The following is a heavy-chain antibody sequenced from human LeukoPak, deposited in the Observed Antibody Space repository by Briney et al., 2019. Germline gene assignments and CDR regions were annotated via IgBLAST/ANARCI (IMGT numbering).Heavy chain of an antibody. CDR3: ARDATSTWAARKVRAFDI. J-gene: IGHJ3*02. D-gene: IGHD6-6*01. Sequence: GGSLRLSCAASGFTFSSYAMHWVRQAPGKGLEWVAVISYDGSNKYYADSVKGRFTISRDNSKNTLYLQMNSLRAEDTAVYYCARDATSTWAARKVRAFDIWGQGTMVTVSS. CDR1: GFTFSSYA. CDR2: ISYDGSNK. V-gene: IGHV3-30-3*01.